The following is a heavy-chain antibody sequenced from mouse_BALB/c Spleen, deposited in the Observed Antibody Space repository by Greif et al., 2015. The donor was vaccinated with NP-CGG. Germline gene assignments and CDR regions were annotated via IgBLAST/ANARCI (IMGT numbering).Heavy chain of an antibody. CDR3: ARPDENNNYDYDGNYCDY. V-gene: IGHV4-1*02. D-gene: IGHD2-4*01. Sequence: EVQLQQSGGGLVQPGGSLKLSCAASGFDFSRYWMSWVRQAPGKGLEWIGEINPDSSTINYTPSLKDTFIISRDNAKNTLYLQMSKVRAEDTALYYCARPDENNNYDYDGNYCDYWGQGTTLTVSS. J-gene: IGHJ2*01. CDR1: GFDFSRYW. CDR2: INPDSSTI.